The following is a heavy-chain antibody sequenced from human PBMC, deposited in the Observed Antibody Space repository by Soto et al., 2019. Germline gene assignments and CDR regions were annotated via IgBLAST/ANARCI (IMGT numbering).Heavy chain of an antibody. CDR1: GFTFSSYW. D-gene: IGHD5-12*01. CDR2: IKQDGSEK. Sequence: VQLVESGGDLVQPGGTVRLSCAASGFTFSSYWMTWVRQAPGKGLEWVANIKQDGSEKHYVESVKGRFAISRENAKNSLYLRMNSLRIEDTAVYYCASPGGYTYGQIDSWGQGTLVTVPS. V-gene: IGHV3-7*03. J-gene: IGHJ4*02. CDR3: ASPGGYTYGQIDS.